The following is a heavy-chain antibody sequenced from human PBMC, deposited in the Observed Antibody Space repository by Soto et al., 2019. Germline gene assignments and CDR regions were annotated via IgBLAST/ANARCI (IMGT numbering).Heavy chain of an antibody. V-gene: IGHV3-7*01. D-gene: IGHD3-3*01. CDR1: GFTFSGYW. J-gene: IGHJ6*03. CDR3: ARRSFGPYYHYYYRDV. CDR2: IKLDGSEK. Sequence: EVQLVESGGGLVQPGGSLRLSCAASGFTFSGYWMSWVRQAPGKGLEWVATIKLDGSEKYYVDSVRGRFTISRDDAKSSLYLQMNSLRAEYTAVYYCARRSFGPYYHYYYRDVWGKGTTVTVSS.